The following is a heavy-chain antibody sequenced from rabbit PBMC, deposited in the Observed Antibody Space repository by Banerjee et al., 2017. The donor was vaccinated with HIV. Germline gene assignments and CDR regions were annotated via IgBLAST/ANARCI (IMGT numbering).Heavy chain of an antibody. V-gene: IGHV1S7*01. J-gene: IGHJ6*01. CDR1: GFDFSNYG. CDR3: ARGHAGSSWGLDL. D-gene: IGHD8-1*01. Sequence: QLKETGGGLVQPGESLTLSCNASGFDFSNYGITWVRQAPGKGLEWIGYSDPVFGSAYYANWVNGRFTISSHSAQNTLYLRLNSLTAADTATYFCARGHAGSSWGLDLWGPGTLVTVS. CDR2: SDPVFGSA.